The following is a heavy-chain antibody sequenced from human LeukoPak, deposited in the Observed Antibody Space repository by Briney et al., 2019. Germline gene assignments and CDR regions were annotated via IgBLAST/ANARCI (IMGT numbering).Heavy chain of an antibody. V-gene: IGHV1-2*02. J-gene: IGHJ6*03. CDR1: GYTFTGYY. Sequence: ASVKVSCKASGYTFTGYYMHWVRQAPGQGLEWMGWINPNGGGTNYAQKFQGRVTMTRDTSISTAYMELSRLRSDDTAVYYCARDKGAVAGTYYYYYMDVWGKGTTVTISS. D-gene: IGHD6-19*01. CDR3: ARDKGAVAGTYYYYYMDV. CDR2: INPNGGGT.